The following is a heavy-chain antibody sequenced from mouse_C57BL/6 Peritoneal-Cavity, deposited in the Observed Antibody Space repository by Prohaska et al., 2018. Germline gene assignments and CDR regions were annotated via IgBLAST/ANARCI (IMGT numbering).Heavy chain of an antibody. CDR1: GYTFTDYY. Sequence: SVKISCKASGYTFTDYYMNWVKQSHGRSLEWIVDINPNNGGTSYNQKFKGKATLTVDKSSSTAYMELRSLTSEDSAVYYCAPYYYGSSYWGQGTTLTVSS. J-gene: IGHJ2*01. CDR3: APYYYGSSY. V-gene: IGHV1-26*01. D-gene: IGHD1-1*01. CDR2: INPNNGGT.